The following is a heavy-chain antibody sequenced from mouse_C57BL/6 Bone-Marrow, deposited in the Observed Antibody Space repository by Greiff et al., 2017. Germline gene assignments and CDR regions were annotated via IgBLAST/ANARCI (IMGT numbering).Heavy chain of an antibody. CDR2: IYPRSGNT. CDR3: ARERELLLRLDY. J-gene: IGHJ2*01. V-gene: IGHV1-81*01. D-gene: IGHD1-1*01. Sequence: SGAELARPGASVKLSCKASGYTFTSYGISWVKQRTGQGLEWIGEIYPRSGNTYYNEKFKGKATLTADKSSSTAYMELRSLTSEDSAVYFCARERELLLRLDYWGQGTTLTVSS. CDR1: GYTFTSYG.